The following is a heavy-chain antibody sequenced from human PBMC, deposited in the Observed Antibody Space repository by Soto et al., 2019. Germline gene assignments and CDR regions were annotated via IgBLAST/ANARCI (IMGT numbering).Heavy chain of an antibody. Sequence: GASVKVSCKASGGTFSSYAISWVRQAPGQGLEWMGGIIPIFGTANYAQKFQGRVTITADESTSTAYMELSSLRSEDTAVYYCVIVVVPAAMGYFDYWGQGTLVTVSS. J-gene: IGHJ4*02. D-gene: IGHD2-2*01. CDR1: GGTFSSYA. V-gene: IGHV1-69*13. CDR3: VIVVVPAAMGYFDY. CDR2: IIPIFGTA.